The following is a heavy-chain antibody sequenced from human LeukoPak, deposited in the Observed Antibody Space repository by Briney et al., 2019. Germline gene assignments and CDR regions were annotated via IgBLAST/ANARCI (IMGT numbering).Heavy chain of an antibody. J-gene: IGHJ3*02. CDR1: GFTFSSYA. CDR3: AKLHYDILTGYFPDAFDI. D-gene: IGHD3-9*01. Sequence: GGSLRLSCAASGFTFSSYAMSWVRQAPGKGRERVSAISGSGGSTYYADSVKGRFTISRDNSKNTLYLQMNSLRAEDTAVYYCAKLHYDILTGYFPDAFDIWGQGTMVTVSS. CDR2: ISGSGGST. V-gene: IGHV3-23*01.